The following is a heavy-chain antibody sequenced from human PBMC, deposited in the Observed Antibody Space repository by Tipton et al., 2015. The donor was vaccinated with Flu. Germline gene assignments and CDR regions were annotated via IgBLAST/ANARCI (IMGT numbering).Heavy chain of an antibody. CDR1: GITFSSYA. Sequence: SLRLSCTASGITFSSYAMSWVRQAPGKGLEWVSTIVRSGTSTYYADSVKGRFSISRDNSKNTLYLQMNSLRAEDTAVYYCAKGSQWLVPNNWFDPWGQGTLVTVSS. CDR2: IVRSGTST. J-gene: IGHJ5*02. CDR3: AKGSQWLVPNNWFDP. D-gene: IGHD6-19*01. V-gene: IGHV3-23*01.